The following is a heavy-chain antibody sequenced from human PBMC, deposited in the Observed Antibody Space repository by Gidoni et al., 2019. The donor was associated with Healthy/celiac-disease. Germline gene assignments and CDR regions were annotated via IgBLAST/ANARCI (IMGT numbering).Heavy chain of an antibody. CDR1: TFYGDA. Sequence: TFYGDAISWVRQAPGQGLEWMGGIIPIFGTANYAQKFQGRVTITADESTSTAYMELSSLRSEDTAVYYCATPRVPAATYYYYGMDVWGQGTTVTVSS. V-gene: IGHV1-69*01. CDR3: ATPRVPAATYYYYGMDV. D-gene: IGHD2-2*01. CDR2: IIPIFGTA. J-gene: IGHJ6*02.